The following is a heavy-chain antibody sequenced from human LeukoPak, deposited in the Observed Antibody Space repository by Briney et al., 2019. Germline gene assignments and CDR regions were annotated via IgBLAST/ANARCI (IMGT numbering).Heavy chain of an antibody. J-gene: IGHJ1*01. V-gene: IGHV3-64*01. CDR3: ARVDSGSACAS. D-gene: IGHD6-19*01. CDR1: GFTLSSYS. Sequence: GGSLRLSCAASGFTLSSYSMHWVRQAPGKGLQFVSAIRRNGGSTYYANSLKGRFTISRDISETTLYLQMGSLRPEDMAVYYCARVDSGSACASWGQGILVTVSS. CDR2: IRRNGGST.